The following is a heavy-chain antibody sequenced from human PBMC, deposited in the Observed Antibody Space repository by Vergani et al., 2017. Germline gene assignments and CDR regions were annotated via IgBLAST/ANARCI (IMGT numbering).Heavy chain of an antibody. V-gene: IGHV5-10-1*03. Sequence: EVQLVQSGAEVKKPGESLRISCKGSGYSFTSYWISWVRQMPGKGLEWMGRIDPSDSYTNYSPSFQGHVTISADKSISTAYLQWSRLKASDTAMYYCARYVAAAGTGPLYYMDVWGKGTTVTVSS. CDR3: ARYVAAAGTGPLYYMDV. D-gene: IGHD6-13*01. CDR2: IDPSDSYT. J-gene: IGHJ6*03. CDR1: GYSFTSYW.